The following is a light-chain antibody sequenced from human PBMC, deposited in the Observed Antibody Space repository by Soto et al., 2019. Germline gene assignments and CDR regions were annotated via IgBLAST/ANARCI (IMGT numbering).Light chain of an antibody. CDR1: QSISSY. V-gene: IGKV3-11*01. Sequence: EIVLTQSPATLSLSPGERATLSCRASQSISSYLGWYQQKPGQAPRLLIYDASNRATGIPARFSGSGSGADFTLTISSLEPEDFAVYYCQQRANWPITLGQRTRLEIK. CDR2: DAS. J-gene: IGKJ5*01. CDR3: QQRANWPIT.